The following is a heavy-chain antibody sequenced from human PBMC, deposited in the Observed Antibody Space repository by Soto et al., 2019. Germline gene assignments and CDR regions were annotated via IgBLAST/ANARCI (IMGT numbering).Heavy chain of an antibody. CDR2: IYYSGST. CDR1: GGSISSSSYY. CDR3: ARHFGGSCYSD. Sequence: SETLSLTCTVSGGSISSSSYYWCWIRQPPGKGLEWIGSIYYSGSTYYNPSLKSRVTISVDTSKNQFSLKLSSVTAADTAVYYCARHFGGSCYSDWGQGTLVTVSS. J-gene: IGHJ4*02. V-gene: IGHV4-39*01. D-gene: IGHD2-15*01.